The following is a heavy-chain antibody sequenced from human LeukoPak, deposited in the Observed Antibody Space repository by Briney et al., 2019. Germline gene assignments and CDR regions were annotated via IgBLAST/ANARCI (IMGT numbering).Heavy chain of an antibody. J-gene: IGHJ4*02. CDR1: GGSISSSSYY. CDR2: IYYSGST. Sequence: SETLSLTCTVSGGSISSSSYYWGWIRQPPGKGLEWIGSIYYSGSTYYNPSLKSRVTISVDTSKNQFSPKLSSVTAADTAVYYCARDRGQLWLPYFDYWGQGTLVTVSS. D-gene: IGHD5-18*01. V-gene: IGHV4-39*02. CDR3: ARDRGQLWLPYFDY.